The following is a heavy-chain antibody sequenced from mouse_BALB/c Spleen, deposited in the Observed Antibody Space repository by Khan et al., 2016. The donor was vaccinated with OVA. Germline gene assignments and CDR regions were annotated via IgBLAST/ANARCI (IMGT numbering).Heavy chain of an antibody. CDR1: AFNIKDTY. J-gene: IGHJ3*01. CDR2: IDPANGNT. CDR3: ARTTMILGFTY. V-gene: IGHV14-3*02. D-gene: IGHD2-4*01. Sequence: EVQLQESGAELVKPGASVKLSCTASAFNIKDTYMHWVKQRPEQGLEWIGRIDPANGNTKYDPKFQGKATITADTSSNTAYLLLSSLTSEDIAVYYCARTTMILGFTYWGQGTLVTVSA.